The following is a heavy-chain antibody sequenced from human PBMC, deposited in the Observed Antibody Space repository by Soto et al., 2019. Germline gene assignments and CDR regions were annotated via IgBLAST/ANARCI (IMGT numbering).Heavy chain of an antibody. CDR2: IYHTGNT. D-gene: IGHD3-22*01. CDR1: GGSISSSSFH. Sequence: PSETLSLTCTVSGGSISSSSFHWGWIRQPQGKGLEWIGSIYHTGNTYYNPSLRSRVTISVDTSKNQFSLKLTSVTAADTAVYYCARDYYDSSDYTTNWFDPWGQGTLVTVS. J-gene: IGHJ5*02. CDR3: ARDYYDSSDYTTNWFDP. V-gene: IGHV4-39*01.